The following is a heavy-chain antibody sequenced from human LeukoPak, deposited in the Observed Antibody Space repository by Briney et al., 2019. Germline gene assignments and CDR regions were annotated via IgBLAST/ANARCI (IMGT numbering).Heavy chain of an antibody. CDR2: INPNSGGT. CDR1: GYTFTSYY. J-gene: IGHJ4*02. Sequence: ASVKVSCKASGYTFTSYYMHWVRQAPGQGLEWMGWINPNSGGTNYAQKFQGRVTMTRDTSISTAYMELSRLRSDDTAVYYCARDLSIAVAGTIHYWGQGTLVTVSS. V-gene: IGHV1-2*02. D-gene: IGHD6-19*01. CDR3: ARDLSIAVAGTIHY.